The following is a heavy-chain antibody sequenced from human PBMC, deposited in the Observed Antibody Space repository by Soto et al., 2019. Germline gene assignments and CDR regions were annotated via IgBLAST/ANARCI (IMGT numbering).Heavy chain of an antibody. D-gene: IGHD3-10*01. Sequence: ASVQVSCTASGYTFTGYYIHWVRQAPGQGLEWMGWINPNSGGTNYAQKFQGRVTMTRDTSISTAYMELSRLRSDDTAVYYCARGRYYGSGRQGMDVWGQGTTVTFSS. V-gene: IGHV1-2*02. CDR2: INPNSGGT. CDR3: ARGRYYGSGRQGMDV. J-gene: IGHJ6*02. CDR1: GYTFTGYY.